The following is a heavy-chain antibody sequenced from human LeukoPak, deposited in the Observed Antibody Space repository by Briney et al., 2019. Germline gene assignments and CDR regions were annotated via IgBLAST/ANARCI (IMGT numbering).Heavy chain of an antibody. Sequence: GGSLRLSCAASGFTVSNNYMTWVRQAPGKGLEWVSVIYSGNRTKYADSVKGRYIISRDNSKNTLLFQMNSLRAEDTAVYYCARLTSGNGLDVWGQGTTVTVS. J-gene: IGHJ6*02. CDR2: IYSGNRT. CDR3: ARLTSGNGLDV. D-gene: IGHD3-3*01. CDR1: GFTVSNNY. V-gene: IGHV3-66*04.